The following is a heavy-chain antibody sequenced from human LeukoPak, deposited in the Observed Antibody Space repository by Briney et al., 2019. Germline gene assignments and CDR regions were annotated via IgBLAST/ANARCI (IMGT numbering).Heavy chain of an antibody. CDR1: GFTFSSYG. J-gene: IGHJ4*02. Sequence: PGGSLRLSCAASGFTFSSYGMHWVRQAPGKGLEWVAVISYDGSNKYYADSVKGRFTISRDNSKNTLYLQMNSLRAEDTAVYYCALEGDSFDYWGQGTLVTVSS. CDR3: ALEGDSFDY. V-gene: IGHV3-30*03. D-gene: IGHD2-21*01. CDR2: ISYDGSNK.